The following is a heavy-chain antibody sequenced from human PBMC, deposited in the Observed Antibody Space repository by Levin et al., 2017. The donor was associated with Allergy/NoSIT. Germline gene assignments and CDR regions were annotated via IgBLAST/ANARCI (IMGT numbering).Heavy chain of an antibody. V-gene: IGHV1-46*01. CDR1: GYIFTSYY. Sequence: PGESLKISCKASGYIFTSYYMHWVRQAPGQGLEWMGIINPSGGSTAYAQKFQGRVTMTRDTSTSTVYMELSSLRSEDTAVYYCARGGYVTTVRGAATGYFDNWGQGTLVTVSS. CDR2: INPSGGST. CDR3: ARGGYVTTVRGAATGYFDN. D-gene: IGHD3-10*01. J-gene: IGHJ4*02.